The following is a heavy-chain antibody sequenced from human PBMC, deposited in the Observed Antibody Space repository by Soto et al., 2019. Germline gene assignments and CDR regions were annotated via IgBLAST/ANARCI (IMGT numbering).Heavy chain of an antibody. V-gene: IGHV4-34*01. CDR3: ARGGKGSGYSGYE. CDR2: INHSGST. J-gene: IGHJ1*01. D-gene: IGHD5-12*01. CDR1: GGSFIGYY. Sequence: QVQLQQWGAGLLKPSETLCLTCAVYGGSFIGYYWSWIRQPPGKGLEWIGEINHSGSTNYNPSLKSRVTISVDTSKNQFSLKLNSVTAADTAVYYCARGGKGSGYSGYEWGQGTLVTVSS.